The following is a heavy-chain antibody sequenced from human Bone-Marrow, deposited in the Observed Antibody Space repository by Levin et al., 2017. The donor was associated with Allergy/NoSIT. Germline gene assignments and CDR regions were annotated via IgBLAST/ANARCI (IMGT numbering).Heavy chain of an antibody. CDR3: ARERFISSGKYVLDY. Sequence: SQTLSLTCAISGDSVSSDITTWTWIRQSSSRGLEWLGRTFYRSKWYYDYALSVESRITINPDTSKNQFFLQLSSVTPEDTAVYYCARERFISSGKYVLDYWGQGTLVTVSS. J-gene: IGHJ4*02. CDR2: TFYRSKWYY. D-gene: IGHD1-26*01. V-gene: IGHV6-1*01. CDR1: GDSVSSDITT.